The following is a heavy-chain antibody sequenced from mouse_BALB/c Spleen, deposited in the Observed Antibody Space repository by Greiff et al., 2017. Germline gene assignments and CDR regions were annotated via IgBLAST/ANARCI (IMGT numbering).Heavy chain of an antibody. CDR3: ARRGNSWFAY. J-gene: IGHJ3*01. D-gene: IGHD2-1*01. CDR1: GFNIKDYY. Sequence: VHVKQSGAELVRPGALVKLSCKASGFNIKDYYMHWVKQRPEQGLEWIGWIDPENGNTIYDPKFQGKASITADTSSNTAYLQLSSLTSEDSAIYYCARRGNSWFAYWGQGTLVTVSA. V-gene: IGHV14-1*02. CDR2: IDPENGNT.